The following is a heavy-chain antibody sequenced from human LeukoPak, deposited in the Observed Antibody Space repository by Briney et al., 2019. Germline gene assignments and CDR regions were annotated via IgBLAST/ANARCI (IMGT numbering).Heavy chain of an antibody. D-gene: IGHD2/OR15-2a*01. J-gene: IGHJ4*02. V-gene: IGHV3-23*01. Sequence: GGSLRLSCAASGFTFSSYWKHWVRQAPGKGLEWVSAISGRSGTTYYADSVKGRFTISRDNSKNTLYLQMNSLRAGGTAVYYCAKVGTVYFPLDFWGQGTLVTVSS. CDR2: ISGRSGTT. CDR3: AKVGTVYFPLDF. CDR1: GFTFSSYW.